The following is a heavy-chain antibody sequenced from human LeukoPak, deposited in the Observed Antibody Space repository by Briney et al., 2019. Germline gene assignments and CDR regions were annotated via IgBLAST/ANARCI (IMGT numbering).Heavy chain of an antibody. J-gene: IGHJ3*02. V-gene: IGHV1-69*06. CDR1: GGTFSSYD. D-gene: IGHD2-2*01. Sequence: SVKVSCKASGGTFSSYDVIWVRQAPGQGREWMGGLIPIFGTANYAQKFQGRVTITADKSTSTVYMELSSLRSEDTAVYYCARGGIVVVPAASIDAFDIWGQGTMVTVSS. CDR2: LIPIFGTA. CDR3: ARGGIVVVPAASIDAFDI.